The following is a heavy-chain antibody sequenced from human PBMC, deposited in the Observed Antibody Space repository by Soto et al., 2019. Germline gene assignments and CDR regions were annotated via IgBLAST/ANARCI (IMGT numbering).Heavy chain of an antibody. CDR3: ARGGAMGVDY. CDR2: IYFDGITT. CDR1: GFTFNTHW. D-gene: IGHD1-26*01. V-gene: IGHV3-74*01. Sequence: LRLSCTASGFTFNTHWMHWVRQAPGKGLVWVSRIYFDGITTNYADSVKGRLTVSRDNAKNTVYLHVNTLREEDTAVYYCARGGAMGVDYWGQGTLVTVSS. J-gene: IGHJ4*02.